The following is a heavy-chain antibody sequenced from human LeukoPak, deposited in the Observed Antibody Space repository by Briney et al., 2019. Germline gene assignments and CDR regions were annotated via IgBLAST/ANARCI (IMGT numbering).Heavy chain of an antibody. CDR3: ATVSRVGYGVYYFDY. D-gene: IGHD4-17*01. Sequence: ASVKVSCKVSGYTLTELSMHWVRQAPGKGFEWMGGFDPEDGETIYAQKFQGRVTMTEDTSTDTAYMELSSLRSEDTAVYYCATVSRVGYGVYYFDYWGQGTLVTVSS. J-gene: IGHJ4*02. V-gene: IGHV1-24*01. CDR1: GYTLTELS. CDR2: FDPEDGET.